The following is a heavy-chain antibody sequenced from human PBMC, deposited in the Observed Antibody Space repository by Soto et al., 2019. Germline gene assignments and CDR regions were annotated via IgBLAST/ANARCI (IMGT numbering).Heavy chain of an antibody. D-gene: IGHD6-6*01. CDR3: AKLGAYSTSAIDS. CDR1: GFTFSNYA. V-gene: IGHV3-23*01. Sequence: QPGGSLRLSCAPSGFTFSNYAMSWVRQAPGKGLEWVSAISASAATTYYADSVKGRFTISRDNSKSTLYVQMNSLRAEDTAIYYCAKLGAYSTSAIDSWGQGALVTVSS. CDR2: ISASAATT. J-gene: IGHJ4*02.